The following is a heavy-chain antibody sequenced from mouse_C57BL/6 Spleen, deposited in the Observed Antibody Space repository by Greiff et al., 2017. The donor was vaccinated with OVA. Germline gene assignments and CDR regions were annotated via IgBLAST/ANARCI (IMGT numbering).Heavy chain of an antibody. D-gene: IGHD1-1*01. V-gene: IGHV1-22*01. CDR3: ARGYYYGSSPYWYFDV. CDR1: GYTFTDYN. CDR2: INPNNGGT. Sequence: EVQLQESGPELVKPGASVKMSCKASGYTFTDYNMHWVKQSHGKSLEWIGYINPNNGGTSYNQKFKGKATLTVNKSSSTAYMELRSLTSEDSAVYYCARGYYYGSSPYWYFDVWGTGTTVTVSS. J-gene: IGHJ1*03.